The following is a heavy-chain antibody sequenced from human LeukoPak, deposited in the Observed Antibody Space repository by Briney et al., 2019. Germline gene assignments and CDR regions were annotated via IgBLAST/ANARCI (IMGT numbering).Heavy chain of an antibody. Sequence: PGGSLRLSCAASGYTFTSYAMHWVRQAPGQRLEWMGWINAGNGNTKYSQKFQGRVTITRDTSASTAYMELSSLRSEDTAVYYCARDIYYGSGGPPYGMDVWGQGTTVTVSS. CDR1: GYTFTSYA. CDR3: ARDIYYGSGGPPYGMDV. D-gene: IGHD3-10*01. J-gene: IGHJ6*02. V-gene: IGHV1-3*01. CDR2: INAGNGNT.